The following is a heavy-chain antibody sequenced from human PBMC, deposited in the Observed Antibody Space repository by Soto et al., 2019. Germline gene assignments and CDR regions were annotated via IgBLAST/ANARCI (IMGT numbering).Heavy chain of an antibody. D-gene: IGHD6-13*01. J-gene: IGHJ4*02. CDR3: ARESSSSCHDY. V-gene: IGHV1-18*01. Sequence: ASVKVSWIASGYTFTSYGISWVRKAPGQGLEWMGWISAYNGNTNYAQKLQGRVTMTTDTSTSTAYMELRSLRSDDTAVYYCARESSSSCHDYWGQGTLVTVSS. CDR1: GYTFTSYG. CDR2: ISAYNGNT.